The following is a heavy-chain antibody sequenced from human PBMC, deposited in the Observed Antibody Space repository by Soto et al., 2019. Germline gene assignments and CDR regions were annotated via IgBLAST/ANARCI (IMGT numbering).Heavy chain of an antibody. Sequence: EVQLVESGGGLVEPGGSLRLSCAASGFTFSNAWMSWVRQAPGKGLEWVGRMKSKSDGGTRNYAAPVEGRFTVSRDDSSNTLYLQMNSLEIDDTAVYLCTSAWGGWDLDFWGQGTLVTVSS. CDR2: MKSKSDGGTR. CDR3: TSAWGGWDLDF. CDR1: GFTFSNAW. D-gene: IGHD3-16*01. J-gene: IGHJ4*02. V-gene: IGHV3-15*06.